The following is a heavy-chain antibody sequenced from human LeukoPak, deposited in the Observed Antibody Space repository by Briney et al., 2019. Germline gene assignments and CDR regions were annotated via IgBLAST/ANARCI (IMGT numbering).Heavy chain of an antibody. CDR1: GFTFDDYA. CDR2: ITWNTDTI. J-gene: IGHJ2*01. Sequence: TGRSLRLSCAASGFTFDDYAMHWVRQGPGKGLEWISGITWNTDTIGYADSVMGRFTISRENAKNSLCLQMNSLRAGDTAVYYCARVQGLDFRWYFDLWGRGTLVTVSS. V-gene: IGHV3-9*01. CDR3: ARVQGLDFRWYFDL.